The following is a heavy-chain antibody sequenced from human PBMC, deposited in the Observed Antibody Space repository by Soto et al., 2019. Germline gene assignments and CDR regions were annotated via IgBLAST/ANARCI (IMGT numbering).Heavy chain of an antibody. D-gene: IGHD5-18*01. V-gene: IGHV3-23*01. CDR1: GFTFSSYA. Sequence: GGSLRLSCAASGFTFSSYAMSWVRQAPGKGLEWVSAISGSGGITYYADSVKGRFTISRDNSKNTLYLQMNSLRAEDTAVYYCAKGSGGYSYGYYYYGMDVWGQGTTVTVSS. CDR3: AKGSGGYSYGYYYYGMDV. J-gene: IGHJ6*02. CDR2: ISGSGGIT.